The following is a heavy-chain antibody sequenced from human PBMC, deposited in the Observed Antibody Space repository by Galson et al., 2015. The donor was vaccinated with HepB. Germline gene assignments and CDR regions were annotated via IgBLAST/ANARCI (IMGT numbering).Heavy chain of an antibody. V-gene: IGHV3-15*01. J-gene: IGHJ4*02. D-gene: IGHD1-26*01. CDR1: GLTFNNAW. Sequence: SLRLSCADSGLTFNNAWVSWVRQAPGKGLEWVGRVKGKIDGETTDYAAPVKGRFIISRDDSGNTLYLQMNSLRAEDTALYYCAPHSVGSYYDHFDYWGQGTLVTVSS. CDR2: VKGKIDGETT. CDR3: APHSVGSYYDHFDY.